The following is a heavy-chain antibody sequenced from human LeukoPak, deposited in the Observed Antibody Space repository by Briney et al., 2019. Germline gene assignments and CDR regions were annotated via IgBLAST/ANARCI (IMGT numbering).Heavy chain of an antibody. CDR3: AKDEQWLDYYYGMDV. D-gene: IGHD6-19*01. CDR1: GFTFSSYG. V-gene: IGHV3-33*06. J-gene: IGHJ6*02. CDR2: IWYDGSNK. Sequence: GRSLRLSCAASGFTFSSYGMHWVRQAPGKGLEWVAVIWYDGSNKYYADSVKGRFTISRDNSKNTLYLQMNSLRAEDTAVYYCAKDEQWLDYYYGMDVWGQGTTVTVSS.